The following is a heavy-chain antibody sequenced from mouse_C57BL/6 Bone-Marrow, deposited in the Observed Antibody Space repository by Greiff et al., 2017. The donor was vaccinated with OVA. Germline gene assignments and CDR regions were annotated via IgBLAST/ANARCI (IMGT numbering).Heavy chain of an antibody. CDR1: GYTFTDYY. V-gene: IGHV1-26*01. CDR2: INPNNGGT. Sequence: EVQLQQSGPELVKPGASVKISCKASGYTFTDYYMNWVKQSHGKSLEWIGDINPNNGGTSYNQKFKGKATLTVDKSSSTAYMELRSLTSEDSAVYYCARRGFHYYGSSSFAYWGQGTLVTVSA. D-gene: IGHD1-1*01. CDR3: ARRGFHYYGSSSFAY. J-gene: IGHJ3*01.